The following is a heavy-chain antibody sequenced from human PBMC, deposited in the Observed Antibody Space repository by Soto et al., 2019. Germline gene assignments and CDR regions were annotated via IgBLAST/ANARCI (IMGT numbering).Heavy chain of an antibody. D-gene: IGHD5-18*01. CDR3: ARDEDSSVDTLNWFDP. V-gene: IGHV3-33*01. CDR2: IWYDGSNK. CDR1: GFTFSSYG. Sequence: QVQLVESGGGVVQLGRSLRLSCAASGFTFSSYGMHWVRQAPGKGLEWVAVIWYDGSNKYYADSVKGRFTISRDNSKNTLYLQMNSLRAEDTAVYYCARDEDSSVDTLNWFDPWGQGTLVTVSS. J-gene: IGHJ5*02.